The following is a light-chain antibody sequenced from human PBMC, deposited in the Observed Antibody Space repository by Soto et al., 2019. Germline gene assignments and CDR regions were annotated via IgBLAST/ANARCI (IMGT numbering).Light chain of an antibody. CDR3: QQRSNWIT. V-gene: IGKV1-39*01. Sequence: DIQMTQSPSSLSAXXXXXXXXXXRASQSINRDLHWYQQRPGEAPNLLISRASTLQSGVPSRFSGSGSGTDFTLTISSLQPEDFAVYYCQQRSNWITFGQGTRLEIK. CDR1: QSINRD. CDR2: RAS. J-gene: IGKJ5*01.